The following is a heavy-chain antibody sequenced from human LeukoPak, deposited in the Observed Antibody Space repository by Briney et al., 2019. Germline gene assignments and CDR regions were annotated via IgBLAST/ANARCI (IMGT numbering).Heavy chain of an antibody. CDR1: GFSFSSYA. D-gene: IGHD2-15*01. CDR3: AKDQSWSGGSCYDY. Sequence: GSLRLSCAASGFSFSSYAMSWVRQAPGKGLDWVSAVSGPGDMTYYAHSVKGRFTISRDNDKNMVYLQMNSLRAEDTAVYYCAKDQSWSGGSCYDYWGQGTLVTVSS. J-gene: IGHJ4*02. CDR2: VSGPGDMT. V-gene: IGHV3-23*01.